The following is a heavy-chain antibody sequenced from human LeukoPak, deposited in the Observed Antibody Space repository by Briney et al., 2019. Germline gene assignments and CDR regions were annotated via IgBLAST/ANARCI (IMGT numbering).Heavy chain of an antibody. V-gene: IGHV1-69*13. CDR1: GGTFSSYA. Sequence: ASVKVSCKASGGTFSSYAISWVRQAPGQGLEWMGGIIPIFGTANYAQKFQGRVTITADESTSTAYMELSSLRSEDTAVYYCARERVHYDILTGYNLYYFDYWGQGTLVTVSS. D-gene: IGHD3-9*01. CDR3: ARERVHYDILTGYNLYYFDY. J-gene: IGHJ4*02. CDR2: IIPIFGTA.